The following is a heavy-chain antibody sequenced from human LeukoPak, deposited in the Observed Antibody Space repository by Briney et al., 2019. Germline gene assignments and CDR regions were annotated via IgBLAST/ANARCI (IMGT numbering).Heavy chain of an antibody. CDR2: ISYDGSSK. CDR3: AKGPDSSGYYSLDY. D-gene: IGHD3-22*01. J-gene: IGHJ4*02. CDR1: KFTFSTYD. Sequence: GESLKISCAASKFTFSTYDMHWVRQAPGKGLEWVAVISYDGSSKYYADSVKGRFTISRDNSKNTLYVQMNSLRTEDTAIYYCAKGPDSSGYYSLDYWGQGTLVTVSS. V-gene: IGHV3-30*18.